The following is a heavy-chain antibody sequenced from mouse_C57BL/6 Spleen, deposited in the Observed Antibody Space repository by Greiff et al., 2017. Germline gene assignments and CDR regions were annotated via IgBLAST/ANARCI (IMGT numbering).Heavy chain of an antibody. CDR2: IDPEDGDT. J-gene: IGHJ3*01. CDR1: GFNIKDYY. CDR3: TMIYYGNYVFAD. Sequence: EVQLQQSGAELVRPGASVKLSCTASGFNIKDYYMHWVKQRPEQGLEWIGRIDPEDGDTEYAPKFQGKATMTADTSSNTAYLQLSSLTSEDTAVYYCTMIYYGNYVFADWGQGTLVTVAA. D-gene: IGHD2-1*01. V-gene: IGHV14-1*01.